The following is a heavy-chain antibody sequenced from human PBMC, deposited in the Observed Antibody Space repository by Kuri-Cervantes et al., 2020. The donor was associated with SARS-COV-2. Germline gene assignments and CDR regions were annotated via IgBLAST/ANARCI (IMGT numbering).Heavy chain of an antibody. V-gene: IGHV5-51*01. D-gene: IGHD3-10*01. J-gene: IGHJ4*01. CDR3: ARHGLGKMVRGTDY. CDR2: IYPGDSDT. Sequence: GESLKISCQGSGYSFTSFWIGWVRQLPGKGLEWVAIIYPGDSDTRYSPAFQGHVTISADKSTKTAYLTWSSLKASDTAMYFCARHGLGKMVRGTDYWGRGTQVTVSS. CDR1: GYSFTSFW.